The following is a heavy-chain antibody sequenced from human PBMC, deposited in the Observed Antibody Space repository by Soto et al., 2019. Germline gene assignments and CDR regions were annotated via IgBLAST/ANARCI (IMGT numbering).Heavy chain of an antibody. CDR2: IFHGGST. Sequence: WETLSLTCAVYGGTFSGYFWSWIRQPPGKGLEWIGEIFHGGSTNYSPSLKSRVTISVDTSKNQFSLELISVTAADTAVYYCARPHYDSNTFYYFFDYWGQGTLVTVSS. D-gene: IGHD3-22*01. J-gene: IGHJ4*02. V-gene: IGHV4-34*12. CDR1: GGTFSGYF. CDR3: ARPHYDSNTFYYFFDY.